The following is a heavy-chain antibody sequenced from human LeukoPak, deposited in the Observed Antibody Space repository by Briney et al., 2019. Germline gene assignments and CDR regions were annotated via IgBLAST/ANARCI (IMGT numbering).Heavy chain of an antibody. Sequence: PSETLSLTCTVSGDSISSYYWSWIRQPAGKGLEWIGRIYTSGSTNYNPSLKSRVTMSVDTSRNHFSLRLSSVTAADTAVYYCARDYGAWVSGYPLHAFDIWGQGAMVTVSS. D-gene: IGHD5-12*01. CDR1: GDSISSYY. J-gene: IGHJ3*02. CDR2: IYTSGST. CDR3: ARDYGAWVSGYPLHAFDI. V-gene: IGHV4-4*07.